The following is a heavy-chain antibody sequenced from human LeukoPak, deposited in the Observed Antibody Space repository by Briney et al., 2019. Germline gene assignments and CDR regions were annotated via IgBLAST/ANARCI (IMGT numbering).Heavy chain of an antibody. D-gene: IGHD3-10*01. CDR2: IYSGGST. V-gene: IGHV3-53*04. CDR1: GFTFSSYW. J-gene: IGHJ4*02. Sequence: GGSLRLSCAASGFTFSSYWMSWVRQAPGKGLEWVSVIYSGGSTYYADSVKGRFTISRHNSKNTLYLQMNSLRAEDTAVYYCARGAGGDFDYWGQGTLVTVSS. CDR3: ARGAGGDFDY.